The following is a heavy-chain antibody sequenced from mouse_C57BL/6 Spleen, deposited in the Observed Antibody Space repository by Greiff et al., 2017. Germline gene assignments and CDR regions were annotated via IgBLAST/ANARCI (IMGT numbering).Heavy chain of an antibody. Sequence: QVQLKQPGAELVKPGASVKLSCKASGYTFTSYWMHWVRQRPGQGLEWIGMIHPNSGSTNYNEKFKSKATLTVYKSSSTAYMQLSSLTSEDSAVYYCAVIPPYDYDAMDYWGQGTSVTVSS. J-gene: IGHJ4*01. CDR2: IHPNSGST. CDR1: GYTFTSYW. V-gene: IGHV1-64*01. CDR3: AVIPPYDYDAMDY.